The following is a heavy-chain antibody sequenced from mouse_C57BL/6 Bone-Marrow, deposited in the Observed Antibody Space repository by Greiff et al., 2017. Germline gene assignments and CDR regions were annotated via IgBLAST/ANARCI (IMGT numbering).Heavy chain of an antibody. CDR3: ASAGNFEGFAY. CDR1: GFSLTSYG. D-gene: IGHD2-1*01. V-gene: IGHV2-6*01. Sequence: VQRVESGPGLVAPSQSLSITCTVSGFSLTSYGVDWVRQSPGKGLEWLGVIWGVGSTNYNSAIKSRLSISKDNSKSKVFLKMNSLRTDDTAMYYCASAGNFEGFAYWGQGTLGTVSA. CDR2: IWGVGST. J-gene: IGHJ3*01.